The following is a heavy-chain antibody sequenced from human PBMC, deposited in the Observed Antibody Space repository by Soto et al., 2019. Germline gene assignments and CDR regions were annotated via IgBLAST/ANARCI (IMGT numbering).Heavy chain of an antibody. CDR2: IWYDGSNK. D-gene: IGHD5-12*01. CDR3: ASSEISGYDFAAIYYGMDV. Sequence: GGSLRLSCAASGFTFSSYGMHWVRQAPGKGLEWVAVIWYDGSNKYYADSVKGRFTISRDNSKNTLYLQMNSLRAEDTAVYYCASSEISGYDFAAIYYGMDVWGQGTTVTVSS. J-gene: IGHJ6*02. CDR1: GFTFSSYG. V-gene: IGHV3-33*01.